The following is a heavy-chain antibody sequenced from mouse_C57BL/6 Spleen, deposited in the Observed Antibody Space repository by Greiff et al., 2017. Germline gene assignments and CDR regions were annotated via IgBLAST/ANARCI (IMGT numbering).Heavy chain of an antibody. J-gene: IGHJ4*01. V-gene: IGHV1-74*01. CDR2: IHPSDSDS. Sequence: QVQLQQPGAELVQPGASVKVSCKASGYTFTSYWMHWVKQRPGQGLEWIGRIHPSDSDSKYNQKFKGKATLTVDKSSSTAYMQLSSLTSEDSAVYYCAISYDGYYGGYDAMDYWGQGTSVTVSS. CDR1: GYTFTSYW. CDR3: AISYDGYYGGYDAMDY. D-gene: IGHD2-3*01.